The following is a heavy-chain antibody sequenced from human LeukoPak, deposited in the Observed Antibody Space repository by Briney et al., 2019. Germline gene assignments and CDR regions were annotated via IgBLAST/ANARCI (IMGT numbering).Heavy chain of an antibody. CDR3: AHRTVAGPLDY. J-gene: IGHJ4*02. Sequence: SGPTLVKPTQTLTLTCTFSGFSLSSSGVNVGWIRQPPGKALEWLALIYWDDDKRYSPSLKSRLTIAEGTFENQVVLTVTNVDPTDTGTYYCAHRTVAGPLDYWGQGALVTVSS. CDR1: GFSLSSSGVN. CDR2: IYWDDDK. D-gene: IGHD6-13*01. V-gene: IGHV2-5*02.